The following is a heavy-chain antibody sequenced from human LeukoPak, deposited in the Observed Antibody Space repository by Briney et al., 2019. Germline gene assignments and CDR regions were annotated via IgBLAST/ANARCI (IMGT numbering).Heavy chain of an antibody. V-gene: IGHV3-74*01. CDR3: ARRQYRSSWYYFDY. D-gene: IGHD6-13*01. CDR1: GFSLSSYW. J-gene: IGHJ4*02. CDR2: INSDGSTT. Sequence: GGSLRLSCAASGFSLSSYWMHWVRQAPRKGLVWVSRINSDGSTTNYADSVKGRFTISRDNAKNTLYLQMNSLRAEDTAVYYCARRQYRSSWYYFDYWGQGTLVTVSS.